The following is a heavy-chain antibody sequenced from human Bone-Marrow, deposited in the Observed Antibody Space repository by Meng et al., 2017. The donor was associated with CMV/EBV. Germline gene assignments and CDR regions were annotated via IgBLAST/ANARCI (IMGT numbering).Heavy chain of an antibody. CDR3: AKVGATTRPL. J-gene: IGHJ4*02. Sequence: GESLKISCAASGFTFSSYAMHWVRQAPGKGLEWVAVISYDGSNKYYADSVKGRFTISRDNSKNTLYLQMNSLRAEDTAVYYCAKVGATTRPLWGQGTLVTVS. CDR1: GFTFSSYA. V-gene: IGHV3-30*04. CDR2: ISYDGSNK. D-gene: IGHD1-26*01.